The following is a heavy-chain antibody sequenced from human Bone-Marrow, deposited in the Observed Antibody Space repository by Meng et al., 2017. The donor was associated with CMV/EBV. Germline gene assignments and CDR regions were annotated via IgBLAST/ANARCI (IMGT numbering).Heavy chain of an antibody. D-gene: IGHD3-9*01. CDR3: ARDIRYFDWLFDY. Sequence: GESLKISCAASGFTFSDYYMSWIRQAPGKGLEWVSYISSSGSTIYYADSVKGRFTISRDNAKNSPYLQMNSLRAEDTAVYYCARDIRYFDWLFDYWGQGTLVTVSS. CDR1: GFTFSDYY. V-gene: IGHV3-11*04. CDR2: ISSSGSTI. J-gene: IGHJ4*02.